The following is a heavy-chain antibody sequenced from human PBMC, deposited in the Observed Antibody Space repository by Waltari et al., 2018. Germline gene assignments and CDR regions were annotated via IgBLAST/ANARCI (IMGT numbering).Heavy chain of an antibody. CDR2: INSDGSST. D-gene: IGHD2-2*01. J-gene: IGHJ5*02. V-gene: IGHV3-74*01. CDR3: ARGDQLLFYNWFDP. Sequence: EVQLVESGGGLVQPGGSLRLSCAASGFTFRYYWTHWVRPPPGKGLVGVSRINSDGSSTSYADSVKGRFTISRDNAKNTLYLQMNSLRAEDTAVYYCARGDQLLFYNWFDPWGQGTLVTISS. CDR1: GFTFRYYW.